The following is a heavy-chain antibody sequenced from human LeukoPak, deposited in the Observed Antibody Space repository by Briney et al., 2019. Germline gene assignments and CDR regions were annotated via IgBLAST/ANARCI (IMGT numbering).Heavy chain of an antibody. Sequence: AASVKVSCKASGYIFTDYYMHWVRQAPGQGLEWMGRINPNSGGTNYAQKLQGRVTMTTDTSTSTAYMELGSLRSDDTAVYYCARVSSYGYVPPYYYGMDVWGQGTTVTVSS. V-gene: IGHV1-2*06. D-gene: IGHD5-12*01. CDR2: INPNSGGT. J-gene: IGHJ6*02. CDR3: ARVSSYGYVPPYYYGMDV. CDR1: GYIFTDYY.